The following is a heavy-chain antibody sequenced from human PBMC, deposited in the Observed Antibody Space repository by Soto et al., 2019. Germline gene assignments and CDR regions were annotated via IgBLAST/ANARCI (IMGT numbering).Heavy chain of an antibody. D-gene: IGHD1-26*01. CDR1: GYTFSSYD. V-gene: IGHV1-8*01. CDR2: LNPNSGDT. Sequence: GASVKVSCKASGYTFSSYDINWVRQATGQGLEWMGWLNPNSGDTGYAQKFQGRVTLTRDTSAGTVYMQLSSLTSEDTAVYYCARDDSGFSGSHYIDYFNYWGQGALVTVSS. CDR3: ARDDSGFSGSHYIDYFNY. J-gene: IGHJ4*02.